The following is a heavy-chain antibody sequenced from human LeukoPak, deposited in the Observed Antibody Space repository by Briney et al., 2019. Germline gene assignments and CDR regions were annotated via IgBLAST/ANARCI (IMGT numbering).Heavy chain of an antibody. CDR2: ISGSGGST. J-gene: IGHJ4*02. CDR3: AKDLGEYSSSWPDY. Sequence: GGSLRLSCAASGFTFSSYAMSWVRQAPGKGLEWVSAISGSGGSTYYADSVEGRFTISRDNSKNTLYLQMNSLRAEDTAVYYCAKDLGEYSSSWPDYWGQGTLVTVSS. D-gene: IGHD6-13*01. V-gene: IGHV3-23*01. CDR1: GFTFSSYA.